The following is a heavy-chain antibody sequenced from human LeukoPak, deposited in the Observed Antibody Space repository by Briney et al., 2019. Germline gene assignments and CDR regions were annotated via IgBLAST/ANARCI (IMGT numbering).Heavy chain of an antibody. CDR2: IHNSGST. V-gene: IGHV4-59*01. J-gene: IGHJ4*02. CDR3: ARGGHYSGGWPYFDY. CDR1: GGSISDYY. Sequence: PSETLSLTCTVSGGSISDYYWSWIRQPPGEGLEWIGYIHNSGSTNYNPSLKSRVTLSVDTSKNQFSLKLTSVTAADTAVYYCARGGHYSGGWPYFDYWGQETLVTVSS. D-gene: IGHD6-19*01.